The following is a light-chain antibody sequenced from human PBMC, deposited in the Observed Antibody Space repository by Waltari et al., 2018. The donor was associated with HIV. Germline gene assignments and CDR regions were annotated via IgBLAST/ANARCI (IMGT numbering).Light chain of an antibody. J-gene: IGLJ2*01. Sequence: QSVLTQPPSASGTPGQRITISCSGSSSKIGNNYVHWYQHLPGTAPKLLIYRINQRASGVPERFSGSKSGTSASRAISGLRSEDEADYYCVTWADRSSGPVVFGGGTKVTVL. CDR3: VTWADRSSGPVV. CDR1: SSKIGNNY. V-gene: IGLV1-47*01. CDR2: RIN.